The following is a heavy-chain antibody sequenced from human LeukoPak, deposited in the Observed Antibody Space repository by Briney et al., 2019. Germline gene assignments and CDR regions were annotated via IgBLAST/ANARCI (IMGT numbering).Heavy chain of an antibody. CDR3: ARYYYGSGTSFDP. Sequence: GGSLRLSCAASGFTFSDYWMSWVRQAPGKGLEWVANIKKDGSEKHYVDSVKGRFTISRDNAKNSLYLQMGSLRAEDTAVFYCARYYYGSGTSFDPWGQGTLVTVSS. CDR1: GFTFSDYW. D-gene: IGHD3-10*01. CDR2: IKKDGSEK. J-gene: IGHJ5*02. V-gene: IGHV3-7*01.